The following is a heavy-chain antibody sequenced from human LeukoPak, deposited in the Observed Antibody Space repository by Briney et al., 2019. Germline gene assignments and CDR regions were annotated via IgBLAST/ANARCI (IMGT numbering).Heavy chain of an antibody. CDR1: GFTFSSYG. V-gene: IGHV3-33*01. CDR3: ARAGNSECFDY. J-gene: IGHJ4*02. CDR2: IWYDGSNK. D-gene: IGHD6-13*01. Sequence: GGPLRLSCAASGFTFSSYGMHWVRQAPGKGLEWVAVIWYDGSNKYYADSVKGRFTISRDNSKNTLYLQMNSLRAEDTAVYYCARAGNSECFDYWGQGTLVTVSS.